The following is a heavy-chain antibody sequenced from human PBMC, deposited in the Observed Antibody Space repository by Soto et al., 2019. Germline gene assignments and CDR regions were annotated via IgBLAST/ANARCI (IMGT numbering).Heavy chain of an antibody. CDR3: ARQPTTGDTDLWFDP. J-gene: IGHJ5*02. CDR2: IFYSGST. V-gene: IGHV4-39*01. CDR1: SGSISTSRSY. Sequence: SETLSLTCSVSSGSISTSRSYWAWIRQPPGKGLEWLANIFYSGSTFYNPSLASRVSVSVDTSKNEFSLKLRSVTAADTAVYYCARQPTTGDTDLWFDPWGQGTLVTVSS. D-gene: IGHD2-21*01.